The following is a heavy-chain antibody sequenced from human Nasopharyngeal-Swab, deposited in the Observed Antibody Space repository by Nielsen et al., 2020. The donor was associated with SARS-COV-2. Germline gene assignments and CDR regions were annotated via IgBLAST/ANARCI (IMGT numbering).Heavy chain of an antibody. D-gene: IGHD5-24*01. J-gene: IGHJ4*02. CDR1: GFTFSNYW. V-gene: IGHV3-7*01. CDR2: IKQDGSEK. CDR3: ARSEI. Sequence: GGSLRLSCAASGFTFSNYWMSWVRQAPGKGLEWVANIKQDGSEKYYVDSVKGRFAISRDNAKNSLYLQMNSLRVEDTAVYYCARSEIWGQGTLVTVSS.